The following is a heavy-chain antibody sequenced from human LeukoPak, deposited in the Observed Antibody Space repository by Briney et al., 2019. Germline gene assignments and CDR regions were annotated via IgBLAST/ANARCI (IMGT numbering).Heavy chain of an antibody. V-gene: IGHV4-4*07. J-gene: IGHJ4*02. Sequence: SETLSLTCTVSGASISSYYWSWIRQPAGKGLEWIGRIYTSGSTNYNPSLKGRVTMSVDTSKNQFSLKLSSVTAADTAVYYCARVTMVRGVIIGYYFDYWGQGTLVTVSS. D-gene: IGHD3-10*01. CDR3: ARVTMVRGVIIGYYFDY. CDR1: GASISSYY. CDR2: IYTSGST.